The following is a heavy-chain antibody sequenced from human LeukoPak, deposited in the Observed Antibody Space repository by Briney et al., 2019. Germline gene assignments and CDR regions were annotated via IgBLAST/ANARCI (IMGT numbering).Heavy chain of an antibody. J-gene: IGHJ1*01. Sequence: GGSLRLSCAASGFTFSSYSMNWVRQAPGKGLEWVSSISSSSSYIYYADSVKGRFTISRDNAKNSLYLQMNSLRAKDTAVYYCAREAWAGRDCSGGSCYSQFAEYFQHWGQGTLVTVSS. D-gene: IGHD2-15*01. V-gene: IGHV3-21*01. CDR3: AREAWAGRDCSGGSCYSQFAEYFQH. CDR2: ISSSSSYI. CDR1: GFTFSSYS.